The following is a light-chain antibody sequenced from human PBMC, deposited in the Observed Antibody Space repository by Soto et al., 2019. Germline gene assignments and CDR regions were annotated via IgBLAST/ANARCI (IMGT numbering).Light chain of an antibody. CDR1: QSVGNN. V-gene: IGKV3-15*01. CDR2: VSS. CDR3: QQYDSWPIT. Sequence: EIGLTQSPATMSVSPGERATLSGRATQSVGNNLAWYQQKPCYVPRLLLSVSSTRATDIPPRFSGSGSGTEFTLTISSLQSEDLAVYYWQQYDSWPITFGPGTRLEIK. J-gene: IGKJ5*01.